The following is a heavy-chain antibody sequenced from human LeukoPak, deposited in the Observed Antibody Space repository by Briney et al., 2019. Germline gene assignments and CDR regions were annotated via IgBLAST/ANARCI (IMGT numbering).Heavy chain of an antibody. CDR1: GFTLSRYW. V-gene: IGHV3-7*04. J-gene: IGHJ4*02. Sequence: GGSLRLSCTASGFTLSRYWMSWVRQAPGKGLEWVADIKEDGSRKYYADSVKGRFTISRDNAENSLYLQLNSLRAEDTAVYFCARDSPEGKNWGSGPTFDYWGQGTLVTVSS. D-gene: IGHD7-27*01. CDR3: ARDSPEGKNWGSGPTFDY. CDR2: IKEDGSRK.